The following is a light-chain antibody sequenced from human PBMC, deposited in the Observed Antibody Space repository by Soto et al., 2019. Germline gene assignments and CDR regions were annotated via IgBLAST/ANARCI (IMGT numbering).Light chain of an antibody. CDR1: QGIRNE. Sequence: DIQMTQSPSSLSASVGDRVTITCRASQGIRNELGWYQHKPGKAPRRLIYAASTLQSWVPSRFSGSGSGTEFTLTITSLQPEDFATYYCLQHNSYPWTFGQGTKVDIK. J-gene: IGKJ1*01. CDR3: LQHNSYPWT. CDR2: AAS. V-gene: IGKV1-17*01.